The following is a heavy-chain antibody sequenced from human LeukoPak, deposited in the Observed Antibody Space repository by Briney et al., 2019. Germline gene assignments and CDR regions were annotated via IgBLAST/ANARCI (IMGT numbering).Heavy chain of an antibody. D-gene: IGHD6-13*01. V-gene: IGHV4-59*08. Sequence: PSETLXLXCTXXGXXIXSYYWSWIRQPPGKGLEWIGYIYYSGSTNYNPSLKSRVTISVDTSKNQFSLKLSSVTAADTAVYYCARHPAAAAPGYWGQGTLVTVSS. CDR1: GXXIXSYY. J-gene: IGHJ4*02. CDR3: ARHPAAAAPGY. CDR2: IYYSGST.